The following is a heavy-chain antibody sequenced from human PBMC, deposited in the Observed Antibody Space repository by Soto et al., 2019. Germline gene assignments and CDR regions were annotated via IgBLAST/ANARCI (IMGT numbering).Heavy chain of an antibody. CDR1: GGSISSGGYY. CDR3: AIRLGYSYGYPLDY. CDR2: INYSGST. Sequence: NPSETLSLTXTVSGGSISSGGYYWSWIRQHPGKGLEWIGYINYSGSTYYNPSLRSRVTISVDTSKNQFSLKVSSVTAADTAVYYCAIRLGYSYGYPLDYWGQGTLVTVSS. V-gene: IGHV4-31*02. J-gene: IGHJ4*02. D-gene: IGHD5-18*01.